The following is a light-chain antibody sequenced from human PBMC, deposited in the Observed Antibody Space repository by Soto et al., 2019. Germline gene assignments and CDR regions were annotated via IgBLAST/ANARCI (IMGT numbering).Light chain of an antibody. J-gene: IGKJ2*01. CDR3: QQYNNWPPRT. Sequence: EIVMTQSPASLSVSPGETATLSCRASQSISNSLAWYQQKPGQAPSLLIYGASTRATGIPARFSGSGSGTEFTLTIHSLQSEDSSIYYCQQYNNWPPRTFGQGTKLEIK. CDR1: QSISNS. CDR2: GAS. V-gene: IGKV3-15*01.